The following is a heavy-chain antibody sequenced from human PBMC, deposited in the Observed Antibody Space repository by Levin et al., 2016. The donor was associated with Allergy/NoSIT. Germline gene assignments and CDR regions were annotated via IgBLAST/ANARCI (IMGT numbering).Heavy chain of an antibody. J-gene: IGHJ6*03. V-gene: IGHV1-3*01. D-gene: IGHD2-2*01. CDR2: INAGNGNT. CDR3: ARGGRGSSTSWRYYYYYMDV. Sequence: WVRQAPGQRLEWMGWINAGNGNTKYSQKFQGRVTITRDTSASTAYMELSSLRPEDTAVYYCARGGRGSSTSWRYYYYYMDVWGKGTTVTVSS.